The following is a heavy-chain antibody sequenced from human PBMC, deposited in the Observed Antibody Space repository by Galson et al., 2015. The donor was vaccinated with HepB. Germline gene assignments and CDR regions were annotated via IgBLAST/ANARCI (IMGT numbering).Heavy chain of an antibody. V-gene: IGHV1-18*04. CDR3: AREVGDGYNSSPYYYYGMDV. J-gene: IGHJ6*02. D-gene: IGHD5-24*01. CDR1: GYTFTSYG. CDR2: ISAYNGNT. Sequence: SVKVSCKAAGYTFTSYGISWVRQAPGQGLEWMGWISAYNGNTNYAQKLQGRVTMTTDTSTSTAYMELRSLRSDDTAVYYCAREVGDGYNSSPYYYYGMDVWGQGTTVTVSS.